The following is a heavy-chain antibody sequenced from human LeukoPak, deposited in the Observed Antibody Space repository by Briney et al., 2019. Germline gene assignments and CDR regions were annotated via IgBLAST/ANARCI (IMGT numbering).Heavy chain of an antibody. CDR3: ARDWDTAMATRAFDI. CDR2: IYTSGST. Sequence: SETLSLTCTVSGGSISSYYWSWIRQPAGKGLEWIGRIYTSGSTNYNPSLKSRVTMSVDTSKNQFSLKLSSVTAADTAVYYCARDWDTAMATRAFDIWGQGTMVTVSS. J-gene: IGHJ3*02. D-gene: IGHD5-18*01. V-gene: IGHV4-4*07. CDR1: GGSISSYY.